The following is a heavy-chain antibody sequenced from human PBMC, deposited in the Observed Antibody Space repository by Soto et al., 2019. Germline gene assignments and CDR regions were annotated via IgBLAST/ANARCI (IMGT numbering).Heavy chain of an antibody. V-gene: IGHV4-39*01. J-gene: IGHJ6*03. D-gene: IGHD3-3*01. CDR2: IYYSGST. CDR3: ASGAGIFGVVILYYYMDV. CDR1: GGSISSSSYY. Sequence: SETLSLTCTVSGGSISSSSYYWGWIRQPPGKGLEWIGSIYYSGSTYYKPSLKSRVTISVDTSKNQISLKLSSVTAADTAVYYCASGAGIFGVVILYYYMDVWGKGTTVTVSS.